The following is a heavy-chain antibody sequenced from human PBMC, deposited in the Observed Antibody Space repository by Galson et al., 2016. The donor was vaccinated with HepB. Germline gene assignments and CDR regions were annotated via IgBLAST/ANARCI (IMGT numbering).Heavy chain of an antibody. J-gene: IGHJ5*02. Sequence: SVKVSCKASGGIFITFGISWVRQAPGQGLEWMGGIIPSFGTTNYAQKFRGKVTITADESTSTVYMEVSSLRSDDTGVYYCARDQSSGYRDEENWFDPWGQGTLVTVSS. V-gene: IGHV1-69*13. CDR1: GGIFITFG. CDR2: IIPSFGTT. CDR3: ARDQSSGYRDEENWFDP. D-gene: IGHD3-22*01.